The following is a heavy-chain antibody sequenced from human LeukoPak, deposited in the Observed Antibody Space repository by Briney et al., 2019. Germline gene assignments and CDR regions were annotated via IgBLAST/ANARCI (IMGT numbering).Heavy chain of an antibody. CDR3: AREATDYYDSLDY. CDR1: GFTFSSYS. J-gene: IGHJ4*02. Sequence: GGSLRLSCAASGFTFSSYSMNWVRQAPGKGLEWVSYISSSSSTIYYADSVKGRFTIPRDNAKNSLYLQMNSLRDEDTAVYYCAREATDYYDSLDYWGQGTLVTVSS. CDR2: ISSSSSTI. V-gene: IGHV3-48*02. D-gene: IGHD3-22*01.